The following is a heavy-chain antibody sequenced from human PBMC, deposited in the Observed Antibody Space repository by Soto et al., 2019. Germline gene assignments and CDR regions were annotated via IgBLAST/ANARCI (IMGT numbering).Heavy chain of an antibody. CDR3: ARDQGQLEDAFDI. J-gene: IGHJ3*02. D-gene: IGHD1-1*01. CDR1: GFTFSSYW. CDR2: IKQDGSEK. V-gene: IGHV3-7*01. Sequence: GGSLRLSCAASGFTFSSYWMSWVRQAPGKGLEWVANIKQDGSEKYYVDSVKGRFTISRDNAKNSLYLQMNSLRAEDTAVYYCARDQGQLEDAFDIWGQGTMVTVSS.